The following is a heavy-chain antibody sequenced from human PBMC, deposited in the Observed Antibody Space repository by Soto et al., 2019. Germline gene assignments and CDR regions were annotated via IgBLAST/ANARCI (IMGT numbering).Heavy chain of an antibody. V-gene: IGHV6-1*01. D-gene: IGHD3-10*01. Sequence: PSQTLSLTCDISGDSVSSNSAAWNWIRQSPSRGLEWLGRTYYRSKWYNDYAASVKSRITINPDTSKNQFSLQLNSVTPEDTAVYYGARYIQVLRWFGESKSTPYGMDVWGQGTTVTVSS. CDR1: GDSVSSNSAA. J-gene: IGHJ6*02. CDR3: ARYIQVLRWFGESKSTPYGMDV. CDR2: TYYRSKWYN.